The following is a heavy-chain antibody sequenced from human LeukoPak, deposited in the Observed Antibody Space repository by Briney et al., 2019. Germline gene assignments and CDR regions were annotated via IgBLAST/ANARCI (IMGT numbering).Heavy chain of an antibody. CDR1: GFTFSSYS. CDR3: ARGTLEHCSGASCYPLDS. CDR2: ITSSGSVM. J-gene: IGHJ5*01. V-gene: IGHV3-48*01. D-gene: IGHD2-15*01. Sequence: GGSLRLSRAASGFTFSSYSMNWVRQAPGKGLEWVSYITSSGSVMYHADSVRGRFTISRDNAKNSLYLQMNSLRAEDTAVYYCARGTLEHCSGASCYPLDSWGQGTLVTVSS.